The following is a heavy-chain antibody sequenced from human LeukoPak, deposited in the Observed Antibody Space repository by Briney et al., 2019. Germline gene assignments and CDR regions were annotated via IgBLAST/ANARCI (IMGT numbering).Heavy chain of an antibody. Sequence: SETLSLTCAVYGGSFSGYYWSWIRQPPGKGLEWIGEINRSGSTNYNPSLKSRVTISVDTSKNQFSLKLSSVTAADTAVYYCARGSSSWYHEGPRRYYYYMDVWGKGTTVTVSS. CDR1: GGSFSGYY. CDR2: INRSGST. J-gene: IGHJ6*03. D-gene: IGHD6-13*01. V-gene: IGHV4-34*01. CDR3: ARGSSSWYHEGPRRYYYYMDV.